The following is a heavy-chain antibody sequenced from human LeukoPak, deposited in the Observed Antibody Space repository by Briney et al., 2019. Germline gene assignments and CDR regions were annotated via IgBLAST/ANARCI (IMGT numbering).Heavy chain of an antibody. CDR1: GFTFSSYW. V-gene: IGHV3-23*01. J-gene: IGHJ4*02. D-gene: IGHD7-27*01. Sequence: GGSLRLSCAASGFTFSSYWMHWVRQAPGKGLEWVSAISGSGGSTYYADSVKGRFTISRDNSKNTLYLQMNSLRAEDTAVYYCAKEPQTRLGLGYFDYWGQGTLVTVSS. CDR2: ISGSGGST. CDR3: AKEPQTRLGLGYFDY.